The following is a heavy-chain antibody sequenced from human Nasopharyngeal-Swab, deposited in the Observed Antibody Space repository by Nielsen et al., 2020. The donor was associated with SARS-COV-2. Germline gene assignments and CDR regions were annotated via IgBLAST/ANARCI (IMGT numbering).Heavy chain of an antibody. CDR1: GYTFTSYD. D-gene: IGHD6-13*01. J-gene: IGHJ3*02. Sequence: ASVKVSCKASGYTFTSYDINWVRQATGQGLEWMGWMNPNSGNTNYAQKLQGRVTMTTDTSTSTAYMELRSLRSDDTAVYYCARDNRAAGDAFDIWGQGTMVTVSS. CDR2: MNPNSGNT. V-gene: IGHV1-18*01. CDR3: ARDNRAAGDAFDI.